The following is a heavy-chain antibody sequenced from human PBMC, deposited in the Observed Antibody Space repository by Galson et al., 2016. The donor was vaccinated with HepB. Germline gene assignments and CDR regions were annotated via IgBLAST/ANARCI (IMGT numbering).Heavy chain of an antibody. CDR2: ISNDGTNE. CDR3: ARTLGYCSSASCYRGSLVH. J-gene: IGHJ4*02. D-gene: IGHD2-2*02. CDR1: GFTFSSYP. V-gene: IGHV3-30*04. Sequence: SLRLSCAASGFTFSSYPLHWVRQAPGKGLEWVAVISNDGTNEYYADSVKGRFTISRDNSKSTLFLQMNSLRAEDTAVYFCARTLGYCSSASCYRGSLVHWGQGTLVTASS.